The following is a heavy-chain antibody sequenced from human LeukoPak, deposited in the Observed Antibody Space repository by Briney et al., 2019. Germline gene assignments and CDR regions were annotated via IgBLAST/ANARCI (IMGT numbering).Heavy chain of an antibody. CDR3: ARVTPGWFDP. Sequence: SETLSLTCTVSGGSISSYYWSWIRQPPGKGLEWIGYIYYSGSTNYNPSLKSRVTISVDTSKNQFSLKLSSVTAADTAMYYCARVTPGWFDPWGQGTLVTVSS. D-gene: IGHD3-10*01. CDR1: GGSISSYY. CDR2: IYYSGST. V-gene: IGHV4-59*01. J-gene: IGHJ5*02.